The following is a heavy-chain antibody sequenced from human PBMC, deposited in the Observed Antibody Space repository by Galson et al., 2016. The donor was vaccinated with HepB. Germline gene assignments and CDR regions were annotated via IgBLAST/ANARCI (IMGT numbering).Heavy chain of an antibody. CDR2: ISDSGKI. CDR1: GVSITGTYW. J-gene: IGHJ4*02. Sequence: SETLSLTCAVSGVSITGTYWWSWVRQSPGKGLEWIGEISDSGKIKYNPSLKSRVTISVDKSTNQFSLKLKSVTAADTAIYYCARKRFTIGGGSHLDYWGQGTLVTVSS. D-gene: IGHD1-26*01. CDR3: ARKRFTIGGGSHLDY. V-gene: IGHV4-4*02.